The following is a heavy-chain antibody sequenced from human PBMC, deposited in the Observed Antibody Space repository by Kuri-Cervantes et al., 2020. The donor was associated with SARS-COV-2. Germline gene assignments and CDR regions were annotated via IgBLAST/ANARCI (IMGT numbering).Heavy chain of an antibody. Sequence: GGSLRLSCAASGFTFSKYAMNWVRQAPGKGLEWVSVINDRGVGTYYADSVKGRFTISRDDSKNTVYLQMNSLTAEDTAVYYCAKDEEMATIFGAFDMWGQGTMVTVSS. CDR1: GFTFSKYA. V-gene: IGHV3-23*01. J-gene: IGHJ3*02. CDR3: AKDEEMATIFGAFDM. D-gene: IGHD5-24*01. CDR2: INDRGVGT.